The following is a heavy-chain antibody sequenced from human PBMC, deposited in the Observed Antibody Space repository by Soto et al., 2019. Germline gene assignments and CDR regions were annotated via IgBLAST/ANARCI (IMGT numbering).Heavy chain of an antibody. V-gene: IGHV3-30*18. CDR1: GFTFSSYG. D-gene: IGHD6-13*01. CDR2: ISYDESNK. CDR3: AKSIAAVGTTPYFYYYGMDV. J-gene: IGHJ6*02. Sequence: QVQLVESGGGVVQPGRSLRLSCAASGFTFSSYGMHWVRQAPGKGLEWVAVISYDESNKYYADSVKGRFTISRDNSKNTXYXXRNSLRAADTAVYYCAKSIAAVGTTPYFYYYGMDVWGQGTTVTVSS.